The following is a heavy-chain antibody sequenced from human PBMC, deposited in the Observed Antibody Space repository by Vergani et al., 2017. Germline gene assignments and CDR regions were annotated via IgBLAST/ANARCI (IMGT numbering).Heavy chain of an antibody. CDR1: GGSISSYY. V-gene: IGHV4-59*01. J-gene: IGHJ6*03. CDR2: IYYSGST. Sequence: QVQLQESGPGLVKPSETLSLTCTVSGGSISSYYWSWIRQPPGKGLEWIGYIYYSGSTNYNPSLKSRVTISVDTSKNQCSLKLSSVTAADTAVYYCARASYSSSSGKYYYYYMDVWGKGTTVTVSS. CDR3: ARASYSSSSGKYYYYYMDV. D-gene: IGHD6-6*01.